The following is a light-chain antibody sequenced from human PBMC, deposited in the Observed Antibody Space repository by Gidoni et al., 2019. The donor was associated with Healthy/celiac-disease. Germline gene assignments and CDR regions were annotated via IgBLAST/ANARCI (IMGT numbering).Light chain of an antibody. Sequence: PPTLSLSPGERATLSCRASQSVSSYLAWYQQKPGQAPRLLIYDASNRATGIPARFSGSGSGTDFTLTISSLEPEDFAVYYCQQRSNWPLTFGGGTKVEIK. J-gene: IGKJ4*01. CDR2: DAS. V-gene: IGKV3-11*01. CDR1: QSVSSY. CDR3: QQRSNWPLT.